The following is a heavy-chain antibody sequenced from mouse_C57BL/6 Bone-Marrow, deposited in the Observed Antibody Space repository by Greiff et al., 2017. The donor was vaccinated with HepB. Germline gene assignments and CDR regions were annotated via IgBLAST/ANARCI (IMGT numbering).Heavy chain of an antibody. J-gene: IGHJ4*01. Sequence: EVQLQQSGPELVKPGASVKISCKASGYTFTDYYMNWVKQSHGKSLEWIGDINPNNGGTSYNQKFKGKATLTVDKSSSTAYMELRSLTSEDSAVYYCARDTTAYYAMDYWGQGTSVTVSS. D-gene: IGHD1-2*01. CDR3: ARDTTAYYAMDY. CDR1: GYTFTDYY. V-gene: IGHV1-26*01. CDR2: INPNNGGT.